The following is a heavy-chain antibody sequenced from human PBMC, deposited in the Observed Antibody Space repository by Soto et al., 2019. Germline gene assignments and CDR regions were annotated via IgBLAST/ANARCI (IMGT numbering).Heavy chain of an antibody. J-gene: IGHJ6*03. CDR1: GGSISSYY. Sequence: QVQLQESGPGLVKPSETLSLTCTVSGGSISSYYWSWIRQPPGKGLEWIGYIYYSGSTTYNPSLKSRVTISADTSKNQLSLNLSSVTAADTALYYWARHRAFCSGKSCALGYYYYVDVWGIGTTVTVSS. V-gene: IGHV4-59*08. D-gene: IGHD2-2*01. CDR2: IYYSGST. CDR3: ARHRAFCSGKSCALGYYYYVDV.